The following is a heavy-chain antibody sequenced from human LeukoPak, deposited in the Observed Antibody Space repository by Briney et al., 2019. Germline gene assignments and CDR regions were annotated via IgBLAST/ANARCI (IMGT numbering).Heavy chain of an antibody. D-gene: IGHD5-18*01. CDR3: ARARVSSGYSYGFWFDP. Sequence: SETLSLTCTVSGGSISSYYWSWIRQPPGKGLEWIGYIYYSGSTNYNPSLKSRVTISVDTSKNQFSLKLSSVTAADTAVYYCARARVSSGYSYGFWFDPWGQGTLVTVSS. V-gene: IGHV4-59*01. CDR1: GGSISSYY. CDR2: IYYSGST. J-gene: IGHJ5*02.